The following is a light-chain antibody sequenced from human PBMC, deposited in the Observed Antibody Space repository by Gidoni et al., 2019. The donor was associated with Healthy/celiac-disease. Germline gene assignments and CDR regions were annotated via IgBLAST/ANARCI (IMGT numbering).Light chain of an antibody. CDR2: GAS. Sequence: IVLTPSPGTLSFSPGERATLSCRASKSVSSSYLVWYQQKPGQAHRFLIYGASSRATGITDRFSGSGSGTAFTLTISRLEPEDVAVYYCQQYGSSPYTFGQGTKLEIK. CDR1: KSVSSSY. V-gene: IGKV3-20*01. J-gene: IGKJ2*01. CDR3: QQYGSSPYT.